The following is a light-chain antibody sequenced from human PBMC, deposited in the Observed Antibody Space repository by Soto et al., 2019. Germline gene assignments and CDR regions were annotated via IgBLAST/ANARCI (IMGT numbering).Light chain of an antibody. V-gene: IGKV4-1*01. Sequence: DIVMTQSPDSLAVSLGERATINCKSSQSVLYSSNNKNYLAWYQQKPGQPPKLLIYWASTRESGVPDRFSGSGCGTDFTLTISSLQAEDVAVYYCQQYCSTPRTFGQGTKVEIK. J-gene: IGKJ1*01. CDR2: WAS. CDR3: QQYCSTPRT. CDR1: QSVLYSSNNKNY.